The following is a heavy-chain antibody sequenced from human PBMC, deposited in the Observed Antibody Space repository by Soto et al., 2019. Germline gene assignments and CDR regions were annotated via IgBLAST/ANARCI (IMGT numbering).Heavy chain of an antibody. CDR1: GFTFSSYA. D-gene: IGHD5-12*01. V-gene: IGHV3-30-3*01. CDR3: ARGGLRRIVATFDAFDI. Sequence: GGSLRLSCAASGFTFSSYAMHWVRQAPGKGLEWVAVISYDGSNKYYADSVKGRFTISRDNSKNRLYLQMNSLRAEDTAVYYCARGGLRRIVATFDAFDIWGQGTMVTVSS. CDR2: ISYDGSNK. J-gene: IGHJ3*02.